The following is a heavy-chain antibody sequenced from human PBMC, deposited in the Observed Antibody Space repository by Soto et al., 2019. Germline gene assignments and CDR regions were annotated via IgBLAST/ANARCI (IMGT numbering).Heavy chain of an antibody. CDR2: IYYSGST. CDR1: GGSISSRDYY. V-gene: IGHV4-39*01. CDR3: ARLYRPLYGDSENYFDF. D-gene: IGHD2-21*02. Sequence: SETLSLTCTVSGGSISSRDYYWGWVRQPPGRGLEWIGSIYYSGSTYYNPSLKSRVTISVDTSKNQFSLKLTSVTAADTAVYFCARLYRPLYGDSENYFDFWGQGTLVTVSS. J-gene: IGHJ4*02.